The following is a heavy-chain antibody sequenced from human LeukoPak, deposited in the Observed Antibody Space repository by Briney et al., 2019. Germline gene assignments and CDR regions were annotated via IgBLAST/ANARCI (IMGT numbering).Heavy chain of an antibody. CDR2: ISAYNGNT. CDR1: GYTFASYG. V-gene: IGHV1-18*01. D-gene: IGHD4-11*01. J-gene: IGHJ4*02. CDR3: ARDIGDTEFMTTVTRGGDY. Sequence: GASVKVSCKASGYTFASYGISWVRQAPGQGLEWMGWISAYNGNTNYAQKLQGRVTMTTDTSTSTAYMELRSPRSEDTAVYYCARDIGDTEFMTTVTRGGDYWGQGTLVTVSS.